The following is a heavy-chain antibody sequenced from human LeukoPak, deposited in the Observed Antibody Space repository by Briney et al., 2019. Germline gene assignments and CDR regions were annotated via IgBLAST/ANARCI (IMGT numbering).Heavy chain of an antibody. Sequence: PGGSLRLSCAASGFTFSIYAMSWVRQAPGKGLEWVSAISGSGGSIYYADSVKGRFTISRDNSKNTLYLQMNSLRAEDTAVYYCAKDPDSSSSRNWFDPWGQGTLVTVSS. V-gene: IGHV3-23*01. D-gene: IGHD6-6*01. CDR2: ISGSGGSI. J-gene: IGHJ5*02. CDR1: GFTFSIYA. CDR3: AKDPDSSSSRNWFDP.